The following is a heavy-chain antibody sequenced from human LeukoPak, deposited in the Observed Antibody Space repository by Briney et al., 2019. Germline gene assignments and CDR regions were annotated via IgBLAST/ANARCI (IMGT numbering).Heavy chain of an antibody. CDR1: GYSFSSYW. Sequence: PGGSLKISCKGSGYSFSSYWIGWVRQMPGKGLEWMGLIYPGDSDTRYSPSFQGQVTISADKSISTAYLQWGSLKASDTALYYCARLGTYWSNYYFEYWGQGTLVTVSS. CDR3: ARLGTYWSNYYFEY. J-gene: IGHJ4*02. V-gene: IGHV5-51*01. D-gene: IGHD3-10*01. CDR2: IYPGDSDT.